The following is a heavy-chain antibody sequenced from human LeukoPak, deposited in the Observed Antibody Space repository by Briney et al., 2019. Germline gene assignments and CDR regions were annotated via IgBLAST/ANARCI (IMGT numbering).Heavy chain of an antibody. D-gene: IGHD3-9*01. Sequence: SETLSLTCTVSGYSISSGYYWGWIRQPPGKGLEWIGSIYHSGSTYYNPSLKGRVTISVDTSKNQFSLKLNSVTAADTAVYYCARVTGYMIEDYFDYWGQGILVTVSS. CDR2: IYHSGST. J-gene: IGHJ4*02. V-gene: IGHV4-38-2*02. CDR1: GYSISSGYY. CDR3: ARVTGYMIEDYFDY.